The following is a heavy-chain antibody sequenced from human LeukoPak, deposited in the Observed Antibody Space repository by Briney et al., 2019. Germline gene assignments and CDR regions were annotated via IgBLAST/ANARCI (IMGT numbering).Heavy chain of an antibody. D-gene: IGHD1/OR15-1a*01. J-gene: IGHJ4*02. CDR3: AKEGTASKPSDLDY. V-gene: IGHV3-30*02. CDR1: GFIFNDYG. CDR2: IRYNGDNK. Sequence: GGSLRLSCAASGFIFNDYGVHWVRQAPGKGLEWGAFIRYNGDNKYYVDSVKGRFTISRDNSKNTLHLQMNSLKPEDTAVYYCAKEGTASKPSDLDYWGQGTLVTVSS.